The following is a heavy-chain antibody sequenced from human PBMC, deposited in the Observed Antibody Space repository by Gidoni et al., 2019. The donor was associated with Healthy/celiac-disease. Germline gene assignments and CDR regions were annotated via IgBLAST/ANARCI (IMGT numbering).Heavy chain of an antibody. Sequence: EVQLVESGGGLVQPGRSLRLSCAASGFPFDAYAMHWVRQAPGKGLEWVSGISWNSGSIGYADSVKGRFTISRDNAKNSLYLQMNSLRAEDTALYYCAKMKLRIAAAGPGYYYGMDVWGQGTTVTVSS. CDR2: ISWNSGSI. J-gene: IGHJ6*02. D-gene: IGHD6-13*01. V-gene: IGHV3-9*01. CDR3: AKMKLRIAAAGPGYYYGMDV. CDR1: GFPFDAYA.